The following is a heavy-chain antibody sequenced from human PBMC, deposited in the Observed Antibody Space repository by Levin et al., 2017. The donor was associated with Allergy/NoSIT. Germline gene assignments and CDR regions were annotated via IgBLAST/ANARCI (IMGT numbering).Heavy chain of an antibody. V-gene: IGHV3-30*18. D-gene: IGHD3-22*01. CDR3: AKVPYYYDSSGHSGY. Sequence: SGESLKISCAASGFTFSSYGIHWVRQAPGRGLEWVAVISYDGSNKYYADSVKGRFTISRDNSKNTLYLQMNSLRAEDTAVYYCAKVPYYYDSSGHSGYWGQGTLVTVSS. J-gene: IGHJ4*02. CDR2: ISYDGSNK. CDR1: GFTFSSYG.